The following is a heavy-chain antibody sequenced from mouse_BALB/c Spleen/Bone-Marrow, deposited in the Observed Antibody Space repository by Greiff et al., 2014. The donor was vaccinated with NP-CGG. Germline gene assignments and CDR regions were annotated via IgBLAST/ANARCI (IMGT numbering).Heavy chain of an antibody. D-gene: IGHD3-3*01. J-gene: IGHJ2*01. CDR3: TRSWDRYYFDY. Sequence: EVQLQQSGTVLARPGASVKMSCKASGYTFTSYWMHWVKQRPGQGLEWISAIYPGNSDTSYNQKFKGKAKLTAVTSTGTAYMELSSLTNEDSAVYYCTRSWDRYYFDYWGQGTTLTVSS. CDR2: IYPGNSDT. V-gene: IGHV1-5*01. CDR1: GYTFTSYW.